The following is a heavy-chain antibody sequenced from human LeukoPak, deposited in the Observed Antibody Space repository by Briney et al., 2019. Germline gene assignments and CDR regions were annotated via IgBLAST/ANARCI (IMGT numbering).Heavy chain of an antibody. D-gene: IGHD5-18*01. Sequence: PGGSLRLSCAASGFTFDDYAMHWVRQAPGKGLEWVSLISWDGGSTYYADSVKGRFTISRDNSKNSLYLQMNSLRAEDTALYYCAKPIRPLDYRYGYDYWGQGTLVTVSS. CDR1: GFTFDDYA. CDR3: AKPIRPLDYRYGYDY. CDR2: ISWDGGST. V-gene: IGHV3-43D*03. J-gene: IGHJ4*02.